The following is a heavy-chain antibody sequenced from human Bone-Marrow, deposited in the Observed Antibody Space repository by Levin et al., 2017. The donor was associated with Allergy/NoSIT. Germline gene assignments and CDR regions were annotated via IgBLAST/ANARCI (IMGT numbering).Heavy chain of an antibody. CDR1: GFTFSSHD. V-gene: IGHV3-48*02. CDR2: INKAGVI. Sequence: GGSLRLSCETSGFTFSSHDMNWVRQAPGRGLEWVAYINKAGVIHYADSVEGRFTISRDNGQNSLYLQMNSLRDEDTALYYCARDPHGDFGIDYWGQGTLVTVSS. J-gene: IGHJ4*02. D-gene: IGHD4-17*01. CDR3: ARDPHGDFGIDY.